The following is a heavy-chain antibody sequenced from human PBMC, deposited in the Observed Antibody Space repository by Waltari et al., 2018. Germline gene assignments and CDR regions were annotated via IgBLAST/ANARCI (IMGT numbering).Heavy chain of an antibody. CDR2: MYISQYS. CDR3: ARGGQTSNWNDEEGFGP. CDR1: GGSIRNNY. J-gene: IGHJ5*02. V-gene: IGHV4-4*09. D-gene: IGHD1-1*01. Sequence: QVQLQESGPGLVRPSETLSLSCSVSGGSIRNNYWSWIRQFPGKGLEWIGYMYISQYSKYNPSFKNRITLSVAPSKNLFSLELRSVTAADTAVYYCARGGQTSNWNDEEGFGPWGQGTLVTVSS.